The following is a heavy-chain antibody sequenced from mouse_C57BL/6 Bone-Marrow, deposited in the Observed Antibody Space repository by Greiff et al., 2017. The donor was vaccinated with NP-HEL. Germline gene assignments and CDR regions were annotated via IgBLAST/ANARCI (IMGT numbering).Heavy chain of an antibody. CDR1: GYTFTSYW. CDR3: ARDGIYYGNYGLYYFDY. D-gene: IGHD2-1*01. J-gene: IGHJ2*01. CDR2: IDPSDSET. V-gene: IGHV1-52*01. Sequence: QVQLQQSGAELVRPGSSVKLSCKASGYTFTSYWMHWVKQRPIQGLEWIGNIDPSDSETHYNQKFKDKATLTVDKSSSTAYMQLSSLTSEDSAVYYCARDGIYYGNYGLYYFDYWGQGTTLTVSS.